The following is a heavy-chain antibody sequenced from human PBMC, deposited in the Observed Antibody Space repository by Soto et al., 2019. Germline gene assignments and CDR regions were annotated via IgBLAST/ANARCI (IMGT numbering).Heavy chain of an antibody. CDR2: IKQDGSEK. CDR1: GFTFSSYW. J-gene: IGHJ4*02. Sequence: GGSLRLSCAASGFTFSSYWMSWVRQAPGKGLEWVANIKQDGSEKYYVASVKGRFTIPRDNAKNSVYLQMNSLRAEDTAVYYCARDKIYDFWSGYYAPPQETYYFDYWGQGTLVTVSS. CDR3: ARDKIYDFWSGYYAPPQETYYFDY. V-gene: IGHV3-7*03. D-gene: IGHD3-3*01.